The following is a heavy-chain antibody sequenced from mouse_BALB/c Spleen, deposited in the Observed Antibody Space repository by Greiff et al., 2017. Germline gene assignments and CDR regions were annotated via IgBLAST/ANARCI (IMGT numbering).Heavy chain of an antibody. Sequence: EVMLVESGGGLVQPGGSLRLSCATSGFTFTDYYMSWVRQPPGKALEWLGFIRNKANGYTTEYSASVKGRFTISRDNSQSILYLQMNTLRAEDSATYYCARDILGRFAYWGQGTLVTVSA. J-gene: IGHJ3*01. D-gene: IGHD4-1*01. CDR3: ARDILGRFAY. CDR2: IRNKANGYTT. V-gene: IGHV7-3*02. CDR1: GFTFTDYY.